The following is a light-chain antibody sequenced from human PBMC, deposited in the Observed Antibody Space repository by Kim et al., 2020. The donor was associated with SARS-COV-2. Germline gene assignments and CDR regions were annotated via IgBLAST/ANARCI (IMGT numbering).Light chain of an antibody. CDR1: SHTIGNQG. V-gene: IGLV10-54*01. J-gene: IGLJ3*02. Sequence: RQTATRTCTGNSHTIGNQGAAEVQQHQRQPTKHLSYRNSNRTSGISERISAYRSGNAASLTITGLQPEDEADYYCSAWDSSLSAWVFGGGTQLTVL. CDR3: SAWDSSLSAWV. CDR2: RNS.